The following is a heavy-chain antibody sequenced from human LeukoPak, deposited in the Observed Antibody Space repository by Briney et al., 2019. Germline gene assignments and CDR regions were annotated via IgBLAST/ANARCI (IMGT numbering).Heavy chain of an antibody. V-gene: IGHV3-21*01. Sequence: GGSLRLSCAASGFTFSSYSMNWVRQAPGKGLEWVASISSSRSYIYYADSVKGRFTNSRDNAKNSLYLQMNSLRAEDTAVYYCASQVVVPATTDYWGQGTLVTVSS. J-gene: IGHJ4*02. D-gene: IGHD2-15*01. CDR1: GFTFSSYS. CDR2: ISSSRSYI. CDR3: ASQVVVPATTDY.